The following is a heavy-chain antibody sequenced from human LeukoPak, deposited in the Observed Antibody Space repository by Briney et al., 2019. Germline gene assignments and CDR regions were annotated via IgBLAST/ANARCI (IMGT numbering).Heavy chain of an antibody. CDR2: ISYDGSNK. D-gene: IGHD3-10*01. J-gene: IGHJ4*02. CDR1: GFTFSSYA. Sequence: GRSLRLSCAASGFTFSSYAMHWVRQAPGKGLEWVAVISYDGSNKYHADSVKGRFTISRDNSKKSLYLQMNSLRPEDTALYYCARDPVSIGSRMNSDYRGQGTLVTVSS. CDR3: ARDPVSIGSRMNSDY. V-gene: IGHV3-30-3*01.